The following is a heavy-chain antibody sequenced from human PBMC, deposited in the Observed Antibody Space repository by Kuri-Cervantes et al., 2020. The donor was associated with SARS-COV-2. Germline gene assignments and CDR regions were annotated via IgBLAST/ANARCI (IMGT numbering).Heavy chain of an antibody. CDR3: ARAYGLLRYIYYMDV. CDR2: VNHSGST. CDR1: GGSISSYY. J-gene: IGHJ6*03. Sequence: SETLSLTCTVSGGSISSYYWSWIRQPAGKGLEWIGEVNHSGSTNYNPSLKSRVTISVDTSNKQFSLHPSSVTAADTGVYYCARAYGLLRYIYYMDVWGRGTTVTVSS. D-gene: IGHD3-9*01. V-gene: IGHV4-59*12.